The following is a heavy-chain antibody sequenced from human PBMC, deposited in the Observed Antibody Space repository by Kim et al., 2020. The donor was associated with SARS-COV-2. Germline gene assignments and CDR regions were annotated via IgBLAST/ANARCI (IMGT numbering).Heavy chain of an antibody. CDR1: GFTFSSYG. Sequence: GGSLRLSCAASGFTFSSYGMHWVRQAPGKGLEWVAVISYDGSNKYYADSVKGRFTISRDNSKNTLYLQMNSLRAEDTAVYYCAKESGSGSYYAWTYYYYGMDICGPGTTVTVS. J-gene: IGHJ6*02. CDR2: ISYDGSNK. CDR3: AKESGSGSYYAWTYYYYGMDI. D-gene: IGHD3-10*01. V-gene: IGHV3-30*18.